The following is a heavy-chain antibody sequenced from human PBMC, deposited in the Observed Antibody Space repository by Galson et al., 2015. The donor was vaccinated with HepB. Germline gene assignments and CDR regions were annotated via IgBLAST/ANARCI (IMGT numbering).Heavy chain of an antibody. D-gene: IGHD3-10*01. J-gene: IGHJ4*02. CDR1: RFILSSYA. CDR2: ISYDGTYK. Sequence: SLRLSCAASRFILSSYAMHWVRQAPGKGLEWVAVISYDGTYKYYADSVKGRFTISRDTSTLYLQMNSLRPEDSAVYYCARGAYGVLLSFGELLRQADFDYWSQGTLVTVSS. CDR3: ARGAYGVLLSFGELLRQADFDY. V-gene: IGHV3-30-3*01.